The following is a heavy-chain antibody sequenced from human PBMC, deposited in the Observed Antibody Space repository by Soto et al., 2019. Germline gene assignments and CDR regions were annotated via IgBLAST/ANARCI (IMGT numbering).Heavy chain of an antibody. D-gene: IGHD2-15*01. V-gene: IGHV1-18*01. Sequence: ASVKVSCKASGYTFTSYGISWVRQAPGQGLEWMGWISAYNGNTNYAQKLQGRVTMTTDTSTSTAYMELSSLRSEDTAVYYCATALVAVNGMNPFYYWGQGTLVIVSS. CDR3: ATALVAVNGMNPFYY. CDR1: GYTFTSYG. J-gene: IGHJ4*02. CDR2: ISAYNGNT.